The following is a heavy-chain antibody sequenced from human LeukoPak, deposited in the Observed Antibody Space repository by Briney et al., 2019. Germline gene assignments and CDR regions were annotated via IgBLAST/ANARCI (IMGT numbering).Heavy chain of an antibody. V-gene: IGHV3-33*06. D-gene: IGHD5-24*01. J-gene: IGHJ3*02. CDR1: GFTFSSYG. CDR2: IWYDGSNK. Sequence: PGGSLRLSCAASGFTFSSYGMHWVRQAPGKGLEWVAVIWYDGSNKYYADSVKGRFTISRDNSKNTLYLQMNSLRAEDTAVYYCAKDNLQLHAFDIWGQGTMVTVSS. CDR3: AKDNLQLHAFDI.